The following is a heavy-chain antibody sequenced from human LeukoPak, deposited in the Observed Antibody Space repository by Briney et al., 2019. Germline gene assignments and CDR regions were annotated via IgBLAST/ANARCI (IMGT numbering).Heavy chain of an antibody. D-gene: IGHD4-11*01. Sequence: GGSLTLSCAASGSTFSHYGMHWVRQAPGKGLEWVAVIWSDGTNKYYADSVKGRFIIYRDDSQNRVFLQMNSLRAEDTALYYCAKDAQRGFDYSNSLEYWGQGALVSVSS. V-gene: IGHV3-33*06. CDR1: GSTFSHYG. J-gene: IGHJ4*02. CDR3: AKDAQRGFDYSNSLEY. CDR2: IWSDGTNK.